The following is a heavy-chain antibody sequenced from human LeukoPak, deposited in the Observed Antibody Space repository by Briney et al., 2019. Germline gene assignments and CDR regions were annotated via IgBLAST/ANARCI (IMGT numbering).Heavy chain of an antibody. D-gene: IGHD2-2*02. J-gene: IGHJ5*02. CDR3: ARATLYVNTGFHLDP. CDR1: GGSINNYY. CDR2: IYYSGST. Sequence: PSETLSLTCIVSGGSINNYYWNWIRQPPGKGLESLGYIYYSGSTKYNPSLKSRVTMSLDTSKNQFSLKLTSVTAADTAVYYCARATLYVNTGFHLDPSGQGTLCTVSS. V-gene: IGHV4-59*13.